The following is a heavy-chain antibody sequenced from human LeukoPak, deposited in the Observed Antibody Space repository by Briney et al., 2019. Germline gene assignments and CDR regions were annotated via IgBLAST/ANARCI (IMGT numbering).Heavy chain of an antibody. CDR1: GGSISSSSYY. D-gene: IGHD3-16*01. V-gene: IGHV4-39*07. J-gene: IGHJ4*02. CDR3: AREGYVGRPVDY. Sequence: PSETLSLTCTVSGGSISSSSYYWGWIRQPPGKGLEWIGSIYYSGSTYYNPSLKSRVTISVDTSKNQFSLKLSSVTAADTAVYYCAREGYVGRPVDYWGQGTLVTVSS. CDR2: IYYSGST.